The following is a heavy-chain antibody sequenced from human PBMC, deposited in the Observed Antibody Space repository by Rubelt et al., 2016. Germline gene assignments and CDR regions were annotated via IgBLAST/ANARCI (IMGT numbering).Heavy chain of an antibody. CDR2: IYSGGST. Sequence: EVQLVESGGGLVQPGGSLRLSCAASGFTVSSNYMSWVRQAPGKGLEWVAVIYSGGSTYYADAVKGRFHIARDNSKNTLYLQMNSLRAEDTAVYYCARNWGFDYWGQGTLVTVSS. CDR3: ARNWGFDY. CDR1: GFTVSSNY. D-gene: IGHD7-27*01. J-gene: IGHJ4*02. V-gene: IGHV3-66*01.